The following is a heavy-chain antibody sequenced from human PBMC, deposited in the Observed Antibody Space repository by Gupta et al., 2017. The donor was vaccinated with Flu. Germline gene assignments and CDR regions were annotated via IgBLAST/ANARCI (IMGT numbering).Heavy chain of an antibody. CDR3: AKGGIIQLWLLFDY. J-gene: IGHJ4*02. CDR2: ISWNSGSI. Sequence: QAPGKGLEWVSGISWNSGSIGYADSVKGRFTISRDNAKNSLYLQMNSLRAEDTALYYCAKGGIIQLWLLFDYWGQGTLVTVSS. D-gene: IGHD5-18*01. V-gene: IGHV3-9*01.